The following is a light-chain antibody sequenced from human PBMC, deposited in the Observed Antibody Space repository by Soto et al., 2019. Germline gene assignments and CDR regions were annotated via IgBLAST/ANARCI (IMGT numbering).Light chain of an antibody. CDR2: AAY. CDR3: QQRSNWPPRIT. V-gene: IGKV1-27*01. J-gene: IGKJ5*01. Sequence: DIQMTQAPSSLSASVGDRVTITCRARQDISTYLAWYQQKPGKVPKLLISAAYTLQSGVPPRFSGSGSGTDFTLTISSLEPEDFAVYYCQQRSNWPPRITFGQGTRLEIK. CDR1: QDISTY.